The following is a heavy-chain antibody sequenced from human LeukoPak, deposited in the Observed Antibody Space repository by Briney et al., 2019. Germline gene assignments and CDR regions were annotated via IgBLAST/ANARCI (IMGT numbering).Heavy chain of an antibody. CDR3: ARGPTDYKGAFDI. CDR2: ISSSSSTI. V-gene: IGHV3-11*04. J-gene: IGHJ3*02. CDR1: GFTFSDYY. D-gene: IGHD4-11*01. Sequence: PGGSLRLSCAASGFTFSDYYMSWIRQAPGKGLEWVSYISSSSSTIYYADSVKGRFTISRDNAKNSLYLQMNSLRAENTAVYYCARGPTDYKGAFDIWGQGTMVTVSS.